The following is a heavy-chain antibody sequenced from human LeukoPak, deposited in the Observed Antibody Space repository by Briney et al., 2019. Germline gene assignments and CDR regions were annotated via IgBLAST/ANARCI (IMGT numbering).Heavy chain of an antibody. V-gene: IGHV3-30*04. CDR2: ISYDGSNK. D-gene: IGHD2-2*01. CDR1: GFTFSSYA. J-gene: IGHJ4*02. Sequence: GGSLRLSCAASGFTFSSYAMHWVRQAPGKGLEWVAVISYDGSNKYYADSVKGRFTISRDNSKNTLYLQMNSLRAEDTAVYYCARGPGAVPAAAHFDYWGQGTLVTVSS. CDR3: ARGPGAVPAAAHFDY.